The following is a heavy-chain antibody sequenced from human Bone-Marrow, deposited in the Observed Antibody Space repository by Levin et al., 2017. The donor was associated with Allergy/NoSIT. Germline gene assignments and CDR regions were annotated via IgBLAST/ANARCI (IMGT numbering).Heavy chain of an antibody. Sequence: SGPTLVKPPQTLTLTCTFSGFSLSTSGVGVGWIRQPPGKALEWLALIYWDDDKRYSPSLKSRLTITKDTSKNQVVLTMTNMDPVDTATYYCAHSLTPYYDSSGYLDYWGQGTLVTVSS. V-gene: IGHV2-5*02. CDR2: IYWDDDK. CDR1: GFSLSTSGVG. D-gene: IGHD3-22*01. J-gene: IGHJ4*02. CDR3: AHSLTPYYDSSGYLDY.